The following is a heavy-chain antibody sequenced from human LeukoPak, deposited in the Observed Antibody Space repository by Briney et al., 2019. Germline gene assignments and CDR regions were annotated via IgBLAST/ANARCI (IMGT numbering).Heavy chain of an antibody. V-gene: IGHV4-4*09. CDR1: GASISNYY. J-gene: IGHJ4*02. CDR3: ARLGSYHDF. CDR2: IHSSGGS. D-gene: IGHD1-26*01. Sequence: ASETLSLTCTVSGASISNYYWSWIRQTPEKGLEWMGHIHSSGGSSYYPSLKSRLTLSIDTSRNQLPLKLPSVTAADTAVYFCARLGSYHDFWGQGALVTVSS.